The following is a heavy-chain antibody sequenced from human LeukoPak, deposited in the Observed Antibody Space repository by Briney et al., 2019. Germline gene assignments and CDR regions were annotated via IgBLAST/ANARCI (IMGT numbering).Heavy chain of an antibody. D-gene: IGHD6-13*01. V-gene: IGHV4-59*08. J-gene: IGHJ4*02. CDR1: GGSISSYY. Sequence: PSETLSLTCTVSGGSISSYYWSWIRQPAGKGLKWIGYIYYSGSTNYNPSLKSRVTTSVDTSKNQFSLKLSSVTAADTAVYYCASQYSSSWYPFDYWGQGTLVTVSS. CDR3: ASQYSSSWYPFDY. CDR2: IYYSGST.